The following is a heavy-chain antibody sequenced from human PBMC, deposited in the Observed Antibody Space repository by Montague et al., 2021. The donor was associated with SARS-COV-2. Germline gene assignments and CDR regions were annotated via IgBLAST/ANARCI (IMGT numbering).Heavy chain of an antibody. CDR1: GGSFSGYY. CDR3: ARGFRRYCSGGSCRDWHYGMDV. D-gene: IGHD2-15*01. V-gene: IGHV4-34*01. CDR2: INHSGST. Sequence: SETLSLTCAVYGGSFSGYYWSWIRQPPGKGLEWIGEINHSGSTNYNPSLKSRVIISVDTSKNQFSLKLSSVTAADTAVYYCARGFRRYCSGGSCRDWHYGMDVWGQGTTVTVSS. J-gene: IGHJ6*02.